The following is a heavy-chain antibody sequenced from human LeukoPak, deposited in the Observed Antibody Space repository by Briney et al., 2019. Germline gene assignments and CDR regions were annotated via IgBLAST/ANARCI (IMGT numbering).Heavy chain of an antibody. J-gene: IGHJ6*03. CDR2: INHGGST. Sequence: SETLSLTCAVYGGSLSAYYWTWIRQPPGKGLEWIGEINHGGSTNYNPSLKSRVTISVDTSKNQFSLKLSSVTAADTAVYYCARATGYSSSWSYYYYYYMDVWGKGTTVTVSS. CDR3: ARATGYSSSWSYYYYYYMDV. D-gene: IGHD6-13*01. CDR1: GGSLSAYY. V-gene: IGHV4-34*01.